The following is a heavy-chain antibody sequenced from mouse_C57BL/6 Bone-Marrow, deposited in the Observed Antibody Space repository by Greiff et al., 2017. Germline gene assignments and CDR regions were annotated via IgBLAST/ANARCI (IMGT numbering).Heavy chain of an antibody. D-gene: IGHD4-1*01. J-gene: IGHJ1*03. CDR1: GFNIKNTY. Sequence: VQLKESVAELVRPGASVKLSCTASGFNIKNTYMHWVKQRPEQGLEWIGRIDPANGNTKYAPKFQGKATLTADTSSTTAYLQLSSLTSEDTAIYYCARGALTGDWYLDVWGTGTTVTVSS. CDR2: IDPANGNT. CDR3: ARGALTGDWYLDV. V-gene: IGHV14-3*01.